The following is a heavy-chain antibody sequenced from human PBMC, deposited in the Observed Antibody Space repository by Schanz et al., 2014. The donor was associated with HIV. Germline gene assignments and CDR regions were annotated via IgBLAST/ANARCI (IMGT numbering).Heavy chain of an antibody. Sequence: QVQLVESGGRVVQPGRSLRLSCAASGFIFTTYGMHWVRQTPGKGLEWVAVISYDGSNKYYADSVKGRFTISRDNSKNTLYLQMNSLRAEDTAVYYCAKDGSWEAFDAFDIWGQGTMVTVSS. V-gene: IGHV3-30*18. CDR1: GFIFTTYG. J-gene: IGHJ3*02. CDR3: AKDGSWEAFDAFDI. CDR2: ISYDGSNK. D-gene: IGHD1-26*01.